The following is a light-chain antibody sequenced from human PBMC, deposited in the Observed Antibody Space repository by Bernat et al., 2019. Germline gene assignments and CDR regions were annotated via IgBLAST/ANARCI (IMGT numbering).Light chain of an antibody. CDR3: QQSYGNPVT. J-gene: IGKJ5*01. Sequence: DIQMTQSPSSLSASVGDRVTITCRASQSISSYLNWYQQKPGKAPKLLIYAGSSLQSGVPSRFSGSGSGTGFTLTITSLEPEDFATYYCQQSYGNPVTFGQGTRLE. CDR1: QSISSY. CDR2: AGS. V-gene: IGKV1-39*01.